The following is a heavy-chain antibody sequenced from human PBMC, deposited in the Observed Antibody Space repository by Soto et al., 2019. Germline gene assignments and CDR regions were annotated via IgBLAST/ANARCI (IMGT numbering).Heavy chain of an antibody. J-gene: IGHJ4*02. CDR3: ARSFGWNYVTLDY. CDR1: GYTLTNYG. CDR2: INPSNGDT. V-gene: IGHV1-18*04. Sequence: ASVKVSCKASGYTLTNYGLNWVRQAPGQGLQWMGWINPSNGDTKYARHLQGRVTMTADPSTETAYVELRSLRSDDTAVYHCARSFGWNYVTLDYWGQGTLVTVSS. D-gene: IGHD1-7*01.